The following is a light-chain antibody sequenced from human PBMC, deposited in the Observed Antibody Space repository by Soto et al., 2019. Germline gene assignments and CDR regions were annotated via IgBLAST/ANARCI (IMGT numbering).Light chain of an antibody. V-gene: IGKV3-20*01. Sequence: EIVLTQSPGTLSLSPGERVTLSCRASQYVTNFYLAWYQQKPGQAPRLVFYGASGRAPGIPDRFSGSRSGTDFILTISRLHPEDSAVYDCHQYASSPRTFGQGTKVDIK. CDR3: HQYASSPRT. J-gene: IGKJ1*01. CDR2: GAS. CDR1: QYVTNFY.